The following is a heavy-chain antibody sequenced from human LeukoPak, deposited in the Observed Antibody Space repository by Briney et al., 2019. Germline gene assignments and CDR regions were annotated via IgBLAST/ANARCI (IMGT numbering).Heavy chain of an antibody. CDR1: GFTFDDYA. CDR2: ISWNSGSI. D-gene: IGHD1-26*01. V-gene: IGHV3-9*01. J-gene: IGHJ4*02. Sequence: SGGSLRLSCAASGFTFDDYAMHWVRQAPGKGLEWVSGISWNSGSIGYADSVKGRFTISRDNAKNSLYLQMNSLRAEDTALYYCAKVNSSSGNYYIDYWGQGTLVTVSS. CDR3: AKVNSSSGNYYIDY.